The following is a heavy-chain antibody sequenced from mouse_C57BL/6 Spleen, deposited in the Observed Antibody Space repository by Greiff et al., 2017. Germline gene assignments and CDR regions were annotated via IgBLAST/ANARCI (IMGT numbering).Heavy chain of an antibody. CDR3: ASYGHYYFDY. V-gene: IGHV5-12*01. CDR2: ISNGGGST. D-gene: IGHD1-1*02. CDR1: GFTFSDYY. Sequence: EVMLVESGGGLVQPGGSLKLSCAASGFTFSDYYMYWVRQTPGKRLEWVAYISNGGGSTYYPDTIKGRFTISRDNAKNTLYQQMSRLKSADTAMYYCASYGHYYFDYWGQGTTLTVSS. J-gene: IGHJ2*01.